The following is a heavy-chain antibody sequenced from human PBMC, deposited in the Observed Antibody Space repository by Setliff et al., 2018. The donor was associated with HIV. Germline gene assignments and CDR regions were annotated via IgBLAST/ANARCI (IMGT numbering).Heavy chain of an antibody. D-gene: IGHD3-22*01. CDR2: IYPGDSDT. J-gene: IGHJ2*01. Sequence: GESLKLSCKGSGYRFTNYWIAWVRQMPGKGLGWMGIIYPGDSDTRYSPTFQGQVTISADKSMSTAYLQWNSLKASDTAMYYCAIGEGVTMIPRHFDLWGRGTLVTVSS. V-gene: IGHV5-51*01. CDR3: AIGEGVTMIPRHFDL. CDR1: GYRFTNYW.